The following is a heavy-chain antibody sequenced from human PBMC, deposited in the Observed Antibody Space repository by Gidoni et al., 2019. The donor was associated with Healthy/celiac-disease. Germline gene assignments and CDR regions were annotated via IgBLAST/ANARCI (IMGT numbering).Heavy chain of an antibody. CDR3: ASVSNYDAFDI. CDR2: ISSSSSYI. CDR1: GFTFSSYS. Sequence: EVQLVESGGGLVKPGGSLRLPGAASGFTFSSYSMNWVRQAPGKGLEWVSSISSSSSYIYYADSVKGRFTISRDNAKNSLYLQMNSLRAEDTAVYYCASVSNYDAFDIWGQGTMVTVSS. V-gene: IGHV3-21*01. J-gene: IGHJ3*02. D-gene: IGHD4-4*01.